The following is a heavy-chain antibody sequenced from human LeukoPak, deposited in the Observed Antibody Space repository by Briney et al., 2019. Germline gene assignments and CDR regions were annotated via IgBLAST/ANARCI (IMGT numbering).Heavy chain of an antibody. CDR1: GYSFTNYW. Sequence: GESLKISRKGSGYSFTNYWIGWVRQMPGKGLEWMGIIYPDDSDTRYSPSFQGQVTISADKSISTAYLQWSSLKASDTAMYYCARHGGYCTNGVCYLQEWGQGTLVTVSS. J-gene: IGHJ4*02. CDR2: IYPDDSDT. CDR3: ARHGGYCTNGVCYLQE. D-gene: IGHD2-8*01. V-gene: IGHV5-51*01.